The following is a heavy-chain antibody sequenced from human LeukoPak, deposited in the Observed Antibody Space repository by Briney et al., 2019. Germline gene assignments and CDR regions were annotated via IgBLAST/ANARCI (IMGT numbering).Heavy chain of an antibody. CDR2: IYHSGST. Sequence: PSQTLSLTCAVSGGSISSGGYSWSWIRQPPGKGLEWIGYIYHSGSTYYNPSLKSRVTISVDTSKNQFSLKLSSVTAADTAVYYCARFSPPYCSSTSCYTNYWGQGTLVTVSS. V-gene: IGHV4-30-2*02. D-gene: IGHD2-2*02. CDR1: GGSISSGGYS. J-gene: IGHJ4*02. CDR3: ARFSPPYCSSTSCYTNY.